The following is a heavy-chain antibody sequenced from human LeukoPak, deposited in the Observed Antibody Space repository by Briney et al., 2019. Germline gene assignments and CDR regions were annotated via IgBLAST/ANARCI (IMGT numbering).Heavy chain of an antibody. V-gene: IGHV3-48*04. J-gene: IGHJ4*02. CDR3: ASLVRYHGSGSYYHDY. Sequence: GGSLRLSCAASGFTLSSYSMNWVRQAPGKGLEWVSYISSSSSTIYYADSVKGRFTISRDNAKNSLYLQMHSLRAEDTAVYYCASLVRYHGSGSYYHDYWGQGTLVTVSS. CDR1: GFTLSSYS. D-gene: IGHD3-10*01. CDR2: ISSSSSTI.